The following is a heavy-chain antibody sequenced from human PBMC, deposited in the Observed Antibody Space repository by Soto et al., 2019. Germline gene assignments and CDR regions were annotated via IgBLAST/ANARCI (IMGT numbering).Heavy chain of an antibody. Sequence: GGSLRLSCAASGFTFSSYAMSWVRQAPGKGLEWVSAISGSGGSTYYADSVKGRFTISRDNSKNTLYLQMNSLRAEDTAVYYCAKGSAVQQLVTPFDYWGQGTLVTVSS. J-gene: IGHJ4*02. CDR3: AKGSAVQQLVTPFDY. D-gene: IGHD6-13*01. CDR2: ISGSGGST. V-gene: IGHV3-23*01. CDR1: GFTFSSYA.